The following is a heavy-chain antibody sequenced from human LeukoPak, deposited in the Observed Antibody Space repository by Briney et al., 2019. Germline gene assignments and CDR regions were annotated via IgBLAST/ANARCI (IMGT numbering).Heavy chain of an antibody. D-gene: IGHD2-15*01. CDR2: IYPGDSDT. Sequence: GASLQISCKGSGYNFTSYWIGWVRQLPGKGLEWMGIIYPGDSDTRYSPSFQGQVTISADKSISTAYLQWSSLKASDTAMYYCARRRYCSGGSCYTAYYFDYWGQGTLVTVSS. V-gene: IGHV5-51*01. CDR1: GYNFTSYW. CDR3: ARRRYCSGGSCYTAYYFDY. J-gene: IGHJ4*02.